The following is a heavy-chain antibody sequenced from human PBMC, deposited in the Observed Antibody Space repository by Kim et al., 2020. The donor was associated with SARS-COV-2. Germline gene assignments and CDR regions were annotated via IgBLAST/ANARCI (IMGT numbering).Heavy chain of an antibody. Sequence: GGSLRLSCAASGFTFSSYWMHWVRQAPGKGLMWVSRINSDGSSTTYADSVKGRFTISRDNAKNTLNLQMNSLRAEDTAVYYCARELPYYYGSTGSADYWGQGTLVTVSS. J-gene: IGHJ4*02. CDR2: INSDGSST. D-gene: IGHD3-22*01. V-gene: IGHV3-74*01. CDR1: GFTFSSYW. CDR3: ARELPYYYGSTGSADY.